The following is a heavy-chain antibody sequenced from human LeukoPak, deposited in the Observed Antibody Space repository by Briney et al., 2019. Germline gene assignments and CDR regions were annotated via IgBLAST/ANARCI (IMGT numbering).Heavy chain of an antibody. CDR2: MNPNSGNT. Sequence: ASVKVSCKASGYTFTSYDINWVRQATGQGLECMGWMNPNSGNTGYAQKFQGRVTMTRNTSISTAYMELSSLRSEDTAVYYCAKGHGGYLHPAAREGYWGQGTLVTVSS. J-gene: IGHJ4*02. CDR1: GYTFTSYD. V-gene: IGHV1-8*01. CDR3: AKGHGGYLHPAAREGY. D-gene: IGHD5-12*01.